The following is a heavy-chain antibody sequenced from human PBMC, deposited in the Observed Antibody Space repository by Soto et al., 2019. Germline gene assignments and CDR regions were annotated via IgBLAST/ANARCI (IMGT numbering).Heavy chain of an antibody. CDR3: ARDRISPWVYYYYGMDV. CDR1: GGSISSGDYY. J-gene: IGHJ6*02. V-gene: IGHV4-30-4*01. D-gene: IGHD7-27*01. CDR2: IYYSGST. Sequence: PSETLSLTCTVSGGSISSGDYYWSWIRQPPGKGLEWIGYIYYSGSTYYNPSLKSRVTISVDTSKNQFSLKLSSVTAADTAVYYCARDRISPWVYYYYGMDVWGQGTTVTVSS.